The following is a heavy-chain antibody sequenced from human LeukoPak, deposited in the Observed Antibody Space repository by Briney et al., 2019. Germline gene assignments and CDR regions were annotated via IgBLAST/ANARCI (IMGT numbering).Heavy chain of an antibody. J-gene: IGHJ4*02. CDR2: IYDSGST. D-gene: IGHD2-15*01. V-gene: IGHV4-30-4*08. Sequence: SETLSLTCTVSGGSISSDDYYWSWIRQPPGKGLEWIGYIYDSGSTYYNPSLESRLTISVDTSKNQFSLKLSSVTAADTAVYYCAREANIVVVVAATGGFDYSGQGTLVTVSS. CDR1: GGSISSDDYY. CDR3: AREANIVVVVAATGGFDY.